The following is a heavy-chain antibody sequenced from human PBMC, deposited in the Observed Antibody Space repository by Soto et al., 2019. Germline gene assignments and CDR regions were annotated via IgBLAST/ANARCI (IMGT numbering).Heavy chain of an antibody. D-gene: IGHD2-15*01. J-gene: IGHJ4*02. CDR3: AIGYCSGGGCSRLDY. Sequence: PGGSLRLSCAASGFNFSSYGMHWGRQAPGKGLEWVAVIWFDGSYKFYADSVKGRFTISRDNSKNTLYLQMNSLRAEDTAEYYCAIGYCSGGGCSRLDYWGQGTLVTVSS. CDR1: GFNFSSYG. V-gene: IGHV3-33*01. CDR2: IWFDGSYK.